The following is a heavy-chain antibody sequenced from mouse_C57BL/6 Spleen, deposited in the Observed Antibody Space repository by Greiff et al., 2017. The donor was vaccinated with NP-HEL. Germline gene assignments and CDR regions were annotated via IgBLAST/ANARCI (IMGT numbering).Heavy chain of an antibody. CDR1: GYTFTSYW. CDR3: ARSSVGSHVYFDV. D-gene: IGHD1-1*02. V-gene: IGHV1-64*01. Sequence: QVQLQQPGAELVKPGASVKLSCKASGYTFTSYWMHWVKQRPGQGLEWIGMIHPNSGSTNYNEKFKSKATLTVDKSSSTAYMQLSSLTSEDSAVYYCARSSVGSHVYFDVWGTGTTVTVSS. J-gene: IGHJ1*03. CDR2: IHPNSGST.